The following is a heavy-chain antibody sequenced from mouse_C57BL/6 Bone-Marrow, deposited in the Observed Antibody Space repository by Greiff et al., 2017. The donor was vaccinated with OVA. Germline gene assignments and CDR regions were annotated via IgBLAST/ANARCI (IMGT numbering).Heavy chain of an antibody. J-gene: IGHJ3*01. D-gene: IGHD2-4*01. CDR2: IYPRSGNT. Sequence: QVQLKESGAELARPGASVKLSCKASGYTFTSYGISWVKQRTGQGLEWIGEIYPRSGNTYYNEKFKGKATLTADKSSSTAYMELRSLTSEDSAVYFCARSGGLTFFAYWGQGTLVTVS. CDR1: GYTFTSYG. CDR3: ARSGGLTFFAY. V-gene: IGHV1-81*01.